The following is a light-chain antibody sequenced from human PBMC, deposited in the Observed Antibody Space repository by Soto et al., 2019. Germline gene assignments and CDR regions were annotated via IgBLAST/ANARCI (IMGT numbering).Light chain of an antibody. Sequence: IVLTQSPGTLSLSPGEGASVSCRASQSLNSGYLAWYQQRPGEAPRLLIYVDSSRATGIPHRFSGSRSGTNFPLPISRLEPEDCAVYFCQQYGSAPYTFGQGTKLE. J-gene: IGKJ2*01. V-gene: IGKV3-20*01. CDR1: QSLNSGY. CDR3: QQYGSAPYT. CDR2: VDS.